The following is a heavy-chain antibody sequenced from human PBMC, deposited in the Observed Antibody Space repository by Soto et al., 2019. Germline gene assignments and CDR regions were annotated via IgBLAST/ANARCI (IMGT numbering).Heavy chain of an antibody. CDR2: IIPIFGTA. CDR3: EREKFTGRYYYYGMDV. J-gene: IGHJ6*02. Sequence: QVQLVQSGAEVKKPGSSVKVSCKASGGTFSSYAISWVRQAPGQGLEWMGGIIPIFGTANYAQKFQGRVTITADKSTSAAHMEMGRRRSEDTALYYCEREKFTGRYYYYGMDVWGQGTTVTV. D-gene: IGHD2-15*01. V-gene: IGHV1-69*06. CDR1: GGTFSSYA.